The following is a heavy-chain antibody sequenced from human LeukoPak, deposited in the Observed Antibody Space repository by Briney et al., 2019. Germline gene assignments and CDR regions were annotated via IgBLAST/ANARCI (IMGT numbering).Heavy chain of an antibody. V-gene: IGHV3-30*03. CDR3: ARSVRVVVVPAAMGRNYYYYMDV. Sequence: GGSLRLSCAASGFTFSSYGMHWVRQAPGKGLERVAVISYDGSNKYYADSVKGRFTISRDNSKNTLYLQMNSLRAEDTAVYYCARSVRVVVVPAAMGRNYYYYMDVWGKGTTVTVSS. J-gene: IGHJ6*03. D-gene: IGHD2-2*01. CDR2: ISYDGSNK. CDR1: GFTFSSYG.